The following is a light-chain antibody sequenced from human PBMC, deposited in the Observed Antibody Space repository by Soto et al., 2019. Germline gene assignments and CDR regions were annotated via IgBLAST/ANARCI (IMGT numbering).Light chain of an antibody. J-gene: IGKJ1*01. CDR1: QSVSSDS. Sequence: EIVLTQSPGTLSLSPGERAILSCRASQSVSSDSLAWYRQKPGQAPRLLVYDASSRATGIPDRFSGSGSGTDFTITISRLEPEEFAVYYCQQYGSAPRTFGQGTKGELK. CDR3: QQYGSAPRT. V-gene: IGKV3-20*01. CDR2: DAS.